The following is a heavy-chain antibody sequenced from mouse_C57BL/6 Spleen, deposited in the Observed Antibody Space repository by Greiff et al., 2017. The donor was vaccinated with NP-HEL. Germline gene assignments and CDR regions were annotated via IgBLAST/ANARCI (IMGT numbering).Heavy chain of an antibody. J-gene: IGHJ4*01. V-gene: IGHV1-52*01. D-gene: IGHD3-2*02. CDR1: GYTFTSYW. CDR2: IDPSDSET. Sequence: QVQLQQSGAELVRPGSSVKLSCKASGYTFTSYWMHWVKQRPIQGLEWIGNIDPSDSETHYNQKFKDKATLTVDKSSSTAYMQLSSLTSEDSAVYYCARKAAQALYAMDYWGQGTSVTVSS. CDR3: ARKAAQALYAMDY.